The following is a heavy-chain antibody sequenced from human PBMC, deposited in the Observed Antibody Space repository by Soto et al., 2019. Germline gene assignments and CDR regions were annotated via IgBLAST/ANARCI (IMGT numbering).Heavy chain of an antibody. D-gene: IGHD5-12*01. V-gene: IGHV4-61*08. J-gene: IGHJ5*02. Sequence: SETLSLTCTVSGDSVRSGDYYWSWIRQPPGKGLEWIGHIYYSGSTNYNPSLKSRLTISLDTPMNQFSLKLTSVTAADTAIYYCMRVPVDKYMIYWFDPCGQGTLVTVSS. CDR2: IYYSGST. CDR1: GDSVRSGDYY. CDR3: MRVPVDKYMIYWFDP.